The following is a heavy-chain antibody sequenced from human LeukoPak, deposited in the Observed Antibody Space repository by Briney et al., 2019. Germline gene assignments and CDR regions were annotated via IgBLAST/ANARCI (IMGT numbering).Heavy chain of an antibody. CDR3: ARGIAYSSSSARGYNYYFYGMAV. CDR1: GGTFSSYA. D-gene: IGHD6-6*01. J-gene: IGHJ6*02. CDR2: IIPIVGIA. Sequence: SVKVSFKASGGTFSSYAISWVRQAPGQGLEWMGRIIPIVGIANYAQQFQGRVTINADKSTSTAYMELSSLRSEDTAVYYCARGIAYSSSSARGYNYYFYGMAVWGQGTTVTVSS. V-gene: IGHV1-69*04.